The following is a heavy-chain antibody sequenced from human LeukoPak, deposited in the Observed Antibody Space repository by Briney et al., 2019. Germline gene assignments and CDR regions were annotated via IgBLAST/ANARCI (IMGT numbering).Heavy chain of an antibody. Sequence: SETLSLTCTVSGGSISSYYWSWIRQPAGKGLEWIGRIYTSGSTNYNPSLKSRVTMSVDTSKNQFSLKLSSVTAADTAVYYCARGIYNWNYEGWFDPWGQGTLVTVSS. CDR2: IYTSGST. D-gene: IGHD1-7*01. CDR1: GGSISSYY. V-gene: IGHV4-4*07. CDR3: ARGIYNWNYEGWFDP. J-gene: IGHJ5*02.